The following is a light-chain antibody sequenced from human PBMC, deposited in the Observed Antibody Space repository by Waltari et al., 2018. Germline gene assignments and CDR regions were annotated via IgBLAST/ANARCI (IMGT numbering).Light chain of an antibody. Sequence: DIQMTQSPSSMSASVGDRVIITCRASQGISNWLAWYQQKPGKGPKLLIYAASVLQTGVPSRFSGSGSGTDFTLTISNLQPEDFATYFCQQGNSFPPTFGQGTKVEVK. V-gene: IGKV1-12*01. CDR2: AAS. CDR3: QQGNSFPPT. CDR1: QGISNW. J-gene: IGKJ1*01.